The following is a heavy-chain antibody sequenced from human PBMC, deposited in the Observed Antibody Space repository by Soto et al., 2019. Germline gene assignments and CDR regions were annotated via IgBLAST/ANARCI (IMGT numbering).Heavy chain of an antibody. Sequence: QVQLVQSGAEVKKPGSSVKVSCKASGGTFSSYAISWVRQAPGQGLEWMGGIIPIFGTANYAQKFQGRVTITADESTSTAYMELRRLRSEDTAVYYCARPQYSSSWAPYGMDVWGQGTTVTVSS. D-gene: IGHD6-6*01. J-gene: IGHJ6*02. V-gene: IGHV1-69*12. CDR1: GGTFSSYA. CDR3: ARPQYSSSWAPYGMDV. CDR2: IIPIFGTA.